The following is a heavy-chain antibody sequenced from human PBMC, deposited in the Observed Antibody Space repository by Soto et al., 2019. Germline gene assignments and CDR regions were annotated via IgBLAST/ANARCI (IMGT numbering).Heavy chain of an antibody. D-gene: IGHD3-10*01. Sequence: SDTLSLTCTVSGGSISSSSYYWGWIRQPPGKGLEWIGSIYYSGSTYYNPSLKSRVTISVDTSKNQFSLKLSSVTAADTAVYYCASFYYGSGSYYKDYYYGMDVWGQGTTVTVSS. CDR1: GGSISSSSYY. CDR2: IYYSGST. CDR3: ASFYYGSGSYYKDYYYGMDV. J-gene: IGHJ6*02. V-gene: IGHV4-39*01.